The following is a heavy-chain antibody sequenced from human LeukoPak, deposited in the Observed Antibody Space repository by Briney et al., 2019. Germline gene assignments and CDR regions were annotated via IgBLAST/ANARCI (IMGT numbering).Heavy chain of an antibody. CDR2: ISYDGSNK. CDR1: GFTFSSYG. D-gene: IGHD3-10*01. Sequence: PGRSLRLSCAASGFTFSSYGMHWVRQAPGKGLEWVAVISYDGSNKYYADSVKGRFTISRDNSKNTLYLQMNSLRAEDTAVYYCAKVIVAWDGSGSMLYYGMDVWGKGTTVTVSP. CDR3: AKVIVAWDGSGSMLYYGMDV. V-gene: IGHV3-30*18. J-gene: IGHJ6*04.